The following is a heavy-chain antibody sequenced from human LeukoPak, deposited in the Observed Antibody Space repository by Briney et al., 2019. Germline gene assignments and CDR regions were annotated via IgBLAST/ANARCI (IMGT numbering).Heavy chain of an antibody. J-gene: IGHJ4*02. D-gene: IGHD6-19*01. CDR3: AKSLAGYAGVDY. CDR1: GFSFGNHA. V-gene: IGHV3-23*01. CDR2: ISGSGGYS. Sequence: PGGSLRLSCAASGFSFGNHAMIWVRQAAGKGLEWVSGISGSGGYSYYADSVKGRFTISRDNSKNTVYLQMNSLRAEDTAIYYCAKSLAGYAGVDYWGQGTLVTVSS.